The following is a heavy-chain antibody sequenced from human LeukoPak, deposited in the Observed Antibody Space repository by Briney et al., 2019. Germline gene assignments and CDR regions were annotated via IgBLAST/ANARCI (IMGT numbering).Heavy chain of an antibody. D-gene: IGHD2-2*01. CDR3: AREDIVVVPAAPDY. CDR2: ISSSSSYI. Sequence: PGGSLRLSCAASGFTFSSYSMNWVRQAPGKGLEWVSSISSSSSYIYYADSVKGRFTISRDNAKNSLYLQMNSLRAEDTAVYYCAREDIVVVPAAPDYWGQGTLVTVSS. J-gene: IGHJ4*02. CDR1: GFTFSSYS. V-gene: IGHV3-21*01.